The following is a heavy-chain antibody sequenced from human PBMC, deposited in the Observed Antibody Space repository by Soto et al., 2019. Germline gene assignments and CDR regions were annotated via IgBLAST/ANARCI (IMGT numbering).Heavy chain of an antibody. V-gene: IGHV3-23*01. Sequence: GESLKISCAASGFTFSSYAMSWVRQAPGKGLEWVSAISGSGGSTYYADSVKGRFTISRDNSKNTLYLQMNSLRAEDTAVYYCATHFDWLQLDAFDIWGQGTMVTVSS. CDR3: ATHFDWLQLDAFDI. CDR2: ISGSGGST. D-gene: IGHD3-9*01. CDR1: GFTFSSYA. J-gene: IGHJ3*02.